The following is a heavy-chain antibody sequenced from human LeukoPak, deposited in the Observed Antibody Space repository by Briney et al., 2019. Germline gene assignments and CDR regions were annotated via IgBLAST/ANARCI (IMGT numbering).Heavy chain of an antibody. Sequence: SETLSLXCTVSSGSISSGNYYWSWIRQPPGKGLEWIGYIYYSGSTYYNPSLRSRVTISVDTSKNQFSLNLSSVTAADTAVYFCARADGNYYGWFDPWGQGTLVTVSS. CDR3: ARADGNYYGWFDP. CDR1: SGSISSGNYY. CDR2: IYYSGST. D-gene: IGHD1-26*01. V-gene: IGHV4-30-4*08. J-gene: IGHJ5*02.